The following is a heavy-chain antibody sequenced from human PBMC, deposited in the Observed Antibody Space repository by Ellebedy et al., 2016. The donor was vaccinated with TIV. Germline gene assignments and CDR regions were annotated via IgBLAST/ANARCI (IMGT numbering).Heavy chain of an antibody. J-gene: IGHJ6*03. Sequence: SETLSLTXTVSGGSVSSSSNYWAWIRQPPGKGLEWIGSIYYTGSTYYNPSLKSRVTISEDMSKSQFSLELTSVTAADTAVYYCARCITHYYDFYYMDVWGKGTSVSVSS. D-gene: IGHD1-20*01. CDR1: GGSVSSSSNY. CDR2: IYYTGST. V-gene: IGHV4-39*07. CDR3: ARCITHYYDFYYMDV.